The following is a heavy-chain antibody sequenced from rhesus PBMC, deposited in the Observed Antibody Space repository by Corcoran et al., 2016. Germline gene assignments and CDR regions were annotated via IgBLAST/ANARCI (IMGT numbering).Heavy chain of an antibody. CDR2: IIPLVGIT. V-gene: IGHV1-198*02. CDR3: ARGGDCTGSGCYVEWYFEF. D-gene: IGHD2-21*01. CDR1: GFTFGSYA. J-gene: IGHJ1*01. Sequence: QVQLVQSGAEVKKPGASVKVSCKASGFTFGSYAISWVRQAPGQGLEWMGVIIPLVGITNYAEKFQGRVTITADKSTSTAYMELSSLRSEDTAVYYCARGGDCTGSGCYVEWYFEFWGQGALVTVSS.